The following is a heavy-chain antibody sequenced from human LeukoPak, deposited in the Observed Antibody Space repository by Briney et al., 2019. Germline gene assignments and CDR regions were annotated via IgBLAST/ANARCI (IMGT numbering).Heavy chain of an antibody. Sequence: SETLSLTCAVYGGSFSGYYWSWIRQPPGKGLEWIGEINHSGSTSYNPSLKSRVTISVDTSKNQFSLKLSSVTAADTAVYYCARGQYYYGSGSTAWGQGTLVTVSS. CDR2: INHSGST. CDR3: ARGQYYYGSGSTA. D-gene: IGHD3-10*01. V-gene: IGHV4-34*01. CDR1: GGSFSGYY. J-gene: IGHJ4*02.